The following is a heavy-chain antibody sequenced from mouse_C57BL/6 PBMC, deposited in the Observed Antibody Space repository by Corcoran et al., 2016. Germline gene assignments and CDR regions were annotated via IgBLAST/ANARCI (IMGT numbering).Heavy chain of an antibody. CDR1: GYTFTTYG. CDR2: INTYSGVP. D-gene: IGHD2-4*01. CDR3: ASPYDYDGY. V-gene: IGHV9-3*01. Sequence: QIQLVQSGPELKKPGETVKISCKASGYTFTTYGMSWVKQAPGKGLKWMGWINTYSGVPTYADDFKGRFAFSLATSASTAYLQINNLKNEDTATYFCASPYDYDGYWGQGTTLTVSS. J-gene: IGHJ2*01.